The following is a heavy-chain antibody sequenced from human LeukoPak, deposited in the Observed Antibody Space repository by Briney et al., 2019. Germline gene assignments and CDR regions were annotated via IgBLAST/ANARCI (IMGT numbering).Heavy chain of an antibody. Sequence: GRSLRLSCAASGFTFSSYGMHWVRQAPGKGLEWVAVISYDGSNKYYADSVKGRFTISRDNSKNTLYLQMNSLRAEDTAVYYCAKDSPNYYDSSGSLDYWGQGTLVTVSS. J-gene: IGHJ4*02. CDR3: AKDSPNYYDSSGSLDY. D-gene: IGHD3-22*01. V-gene: IGHV3-30*18. CDR2: ISYDGSNK. CDR1: GFTFSSYG.